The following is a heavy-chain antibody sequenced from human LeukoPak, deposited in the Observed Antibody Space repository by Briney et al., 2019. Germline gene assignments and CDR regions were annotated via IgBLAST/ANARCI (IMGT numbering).Heavy chain of an antibody. CDR2: ISNSGSTI. V-gene: IGHV3-48*02. J-gene: IGHJ4*02. Sequence: GGSLRLSCAASGFTFSTFPFNWVRQAPGKGLEWVSYISNSGSTIYYADSVKGRFTISRDNATNSLYQQMNSLRDDDTAVYYFVRSDWDYWGQGTLVTVSS. CDR3: VRSDWDY. CDR1: GFTFSTFP. D-gene: IGHD3-9*01.